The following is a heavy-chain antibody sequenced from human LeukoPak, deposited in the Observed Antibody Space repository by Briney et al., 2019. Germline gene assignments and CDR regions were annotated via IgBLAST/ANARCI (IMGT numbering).Heavy chain of an antibody. CDR1: GGSFSGYY. CDR2: INHSGST. D-gene: IGHD2-2*02. V-gene: IGHV4-34*01. J-gene: IGHJ5*02. Sequence: SETLSLTCAVYGGSFSGYYWSWIRQPPGKGLEWIGEINHSGSTNYNPSLKSRVTISVDPSKNQFSLKLSSVTAADTAVYYCACYSNIAVVDELPAAIRGNWFDPWGQGNLVTVSS. CDR3: ACYSNIAVVDELPAAIRGNWFDP.